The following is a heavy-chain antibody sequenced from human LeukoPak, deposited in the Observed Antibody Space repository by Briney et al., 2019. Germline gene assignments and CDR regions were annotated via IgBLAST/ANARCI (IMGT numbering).Heavy chain of an antibody. Sequence: SETLSLTCAVYGGSFSGYYWSWIRQPPGKGLEWIGEINHSGSTNYNPSLKSRVTISVDTSKNQFSLKLSSVTAADTAVYYCARQGVGNWFDPWGQGTLVTVSS. J-gene: IGHJ5*02. D-gene: IGHD2-2*01. CDR3: ARQGVGNWFDP. CDR1: GGSFSGYY. CDR2: INHSGST. V-gene: IGHV4-34*01.